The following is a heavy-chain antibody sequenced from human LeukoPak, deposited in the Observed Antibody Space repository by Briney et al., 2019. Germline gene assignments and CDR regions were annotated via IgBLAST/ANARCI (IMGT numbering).Heavy chain of an antibody. CDR2: INRSGST. Sequence: SETLSLTCAVYGGSFSGYYWSWIRQPPGKGLEWIGEINRSGSTNYNPSLKGRVTISVDTSKNQFSLKLSSVTAADTAVYYCARGPSTVPAHDAFDIWGQGTMVTVSS. CDR1: GGSFSGYY. J-gene: IGHJ3*02. D-gene: IGHD4-17*01. CDR3: ARGPSTVPAHDAFDI. V-gene: IGHV4-34*01.